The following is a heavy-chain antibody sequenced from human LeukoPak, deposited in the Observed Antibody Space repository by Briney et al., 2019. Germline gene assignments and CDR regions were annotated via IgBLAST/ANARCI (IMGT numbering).Heavy chain of an antibody. D-gene: IGHD3-9*01. Sequence: SETLSLTCTVSGGSISSNYYWGWIRPPPGKGLEWIVIFFYSGSTYYNPSLKSRVTISVDTSKNQFSLRLSSVTAADTAVYYCARGLLLRYFDWWGQGTLVTVSS. CDR2: FFYSGST. J-gene: IGHJ4*02. CDR3: ARGLLLRYFDW. V-gene: IGHV4-39*02. CDR1: GGSISSNYY.